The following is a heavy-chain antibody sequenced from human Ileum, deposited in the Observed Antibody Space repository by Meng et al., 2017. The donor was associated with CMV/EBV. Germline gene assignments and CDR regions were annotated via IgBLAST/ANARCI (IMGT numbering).Heavy chain of an antibody. CDR3: AREVMVRGVTYYGMDV. CDR1: GFTFSIYP. D-gene: IGHD3-10*01. Sequence: GFTFSIYPMHWVRQAPGKGLEWVAVISYDGGNKYYADSVKGRFTISRDNSKNTLSLQMDSLRPEDTAVYYCAREVMVRGVTYYGMDVWGQGTTVTSP. V-gene: IGHV3-30*04. J-gene: IGHJ6*02. CDR2: ISYDGGNK.